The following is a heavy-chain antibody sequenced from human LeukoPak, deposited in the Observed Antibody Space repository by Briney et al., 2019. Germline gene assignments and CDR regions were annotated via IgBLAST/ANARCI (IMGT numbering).Heavy chain of an antibody. Sequence: SETLSLTCAVYGGSFSGYYWSWIRQPPGKGLEWIGGINHSGSTNYNPSLKSRVTISVDTSKNQFSLKLSSVTAADTAVYYCARKNLGYCSSTSCYYYYIDVWGKGTTVTVSS. V-gene: IGHV4-34*01. D-gene: IGHD2-2*01. CDR3: ARKNLGYCSSTSCYYYYIDV. CDR2: INHSGST. CDR1: GGSFSGYY. J-gene: IGHJ6*03.